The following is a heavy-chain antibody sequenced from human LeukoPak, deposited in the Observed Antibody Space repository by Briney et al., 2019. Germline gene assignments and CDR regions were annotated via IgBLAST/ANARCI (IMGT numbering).Heavy chain of an antibody. CDR2: ISSNGGST. CDR1: GFTFSGYA. CDR3: VKEYSRTFDY. V-gene: IGHV3-64D*09. Sequence: GGSLRLSCSASGFTFSGYAMHWVRQAPGKGLEYVSAISSNGGSTYYADSVKGRFTISRDNSKNTLYLQMSSLRAEDTAVYYCVKEYSRTFDYWGQGTLVTVSS. D-gene: IGHD6-13*01. J-gene: IGHJ4*02.